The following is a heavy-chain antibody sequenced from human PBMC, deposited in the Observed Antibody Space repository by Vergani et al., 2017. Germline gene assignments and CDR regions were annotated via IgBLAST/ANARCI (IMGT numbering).Heavy chain of an antibody. CDR3: ARARQPYYWGGLDY. Sequence: EVQLVESGGGLVQPGGSLRLSCAASGFTFSSYWMSWVRQAPGKGLEWVANIKQDGSEKYYVDSVKGRFTISRDNAKNSLYLQMNSLRAEDTAVYYCARARQPYYWGGLDYWGQGTLVTVSS. J-gene: IGHJ4*02. CDR1: GFTFSSYW. CDR2: IKQDGSEK. V-gene: IGHV3-7*04. D-gene: IGHD3-10*01.